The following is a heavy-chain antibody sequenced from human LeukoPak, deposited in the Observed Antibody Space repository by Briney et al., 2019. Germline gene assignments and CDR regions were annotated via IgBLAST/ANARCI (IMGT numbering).Heavy chain of an antibody. J-gene: IGHJ4*02. CDR1: VYTFTSYV. Sequence: GASVKVSCKASVYTFTSYVINWVRQATGQGLEWMGWMNPHSGNTGYAQKFQGRVTMTRNTSISTANMELSSLRSEDTAVYYCAAGIAAAGTFYWSQGTLVTVPS. D-gene: IGHD6-13*01. V-gene: IGHV1-8*02. CDR2: MNPHSGNT. CDR3: AAGIAAAGTFY.